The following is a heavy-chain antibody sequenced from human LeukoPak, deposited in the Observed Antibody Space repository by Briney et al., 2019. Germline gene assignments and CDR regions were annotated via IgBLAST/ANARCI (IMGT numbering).Heavy chain of an antibody. CDR1: GFTFNNYA. CDR3: AKPPPVGNFKN. D-gene: IGHD4-23*01. J-gene: IGHJ4*02. V-gene: IGHV3-23*01. CDR2: ISGSGGT. Sequence: GGSLRLSCAASGFTFNNYAMSWVRQAPGKGLEWVSAISGSGGTYYADSVKGRFIISRDNSKNTLYLQMNSLRAEDTAIYYCAKPPPVGNFKNGGQGTLFTVSS.